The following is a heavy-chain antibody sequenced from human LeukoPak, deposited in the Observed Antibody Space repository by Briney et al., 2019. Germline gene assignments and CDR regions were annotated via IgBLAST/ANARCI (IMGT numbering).Heavy chain of an antibody. CDR1: GFTFNRYY. CDR3: AREILTGYAFDI. CDR2: ITGDGSFT. Sequence: PGGSLRLSCAASGFTFNRYYMHWVRQPPGKGLVWVSRITGDGSFTDYADSVKGRFTISRDNSKNTLYLQMNSLRAEDTALYYCAREILTGYAFDIWGQGTMVTVSS. J-gene: IGHJ3*02. D-gene: IGHD7-27*01. V-gene: IGHV3-74*01.